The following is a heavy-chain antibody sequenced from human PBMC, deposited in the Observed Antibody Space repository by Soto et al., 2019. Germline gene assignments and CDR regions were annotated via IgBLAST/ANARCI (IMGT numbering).Heavy chain of an antibody. J-gene: IGHJ4*01. CDR2: IIPIFGTA. CDR3: ARDSRPFLGYCSGGSCYSSFDY. CDR1: GGTFSSYA. Sequence: EASVKVSCKASGGTFSSYAISWVRQAPGQGLEWMGGIIPIFGTANYAQKFQGRVTITADESTSTAYMELSSLRSEDTAVYYCARDSRPFLGYCSGGSCYSSFDYWG. V-gene: IGHV1-69*13. D-gene: IGHD2-15*01.